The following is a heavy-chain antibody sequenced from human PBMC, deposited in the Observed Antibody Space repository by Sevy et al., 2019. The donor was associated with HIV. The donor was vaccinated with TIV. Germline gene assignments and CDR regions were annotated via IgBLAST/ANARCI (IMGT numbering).Heavy chain of an antibody. CDR1: GYTLTELS. CDR2: FDPEDGET. CDR3: ATDYPPLGGIAVAGLVY. Sequence: ASVKVSCKVSGYTLTELSMHWVRQAPGKGLEWMGRFDPEDGETIYAQKFQGRVTMTEDTSTDTAYMELSSLRSEDTAVYYCATDYPPLGGIAVAGLVYWGQGTLVTVSS. D-gene: IGHD6-19*01. V-gene: IGHV1-24*01. J-gene: IGHJ4*02.